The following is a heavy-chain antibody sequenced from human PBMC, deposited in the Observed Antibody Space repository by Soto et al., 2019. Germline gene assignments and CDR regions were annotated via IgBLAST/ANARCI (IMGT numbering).Heavy chain of an antibody. V-gene: IGHV3-74*01. CDR3: ARSVRSGSFPYYYYAMDV. D-gene: IGHD3-10*01. CDR1: GFTSSNYW. J-gene: IGHJ6*02. Sequence: EVQLVESGGCLVQPGGSLRLSCAASGFTSSNYWMHWVRQAPGKGLVWVSRIKSDGSSTSYADSVKGRFTISRDNAKITLDLQMHGLRDEDMAVYYCARSVRSGSFPYYYYAMDVWGQGTTVTVSS. CDR2: IKSDGSST.